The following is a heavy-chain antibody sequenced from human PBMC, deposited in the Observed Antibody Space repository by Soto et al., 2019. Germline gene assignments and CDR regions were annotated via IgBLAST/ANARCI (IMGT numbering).Heavy chain of an antibody. V-gene: IGHV1-69*13. Sequence: SVKVSCKASGGTFSSYAISWVRQAPGQGLEWMGGIIPIFGTANYAQKFQGRVTITADESTSTAYMELSSLRSEDTAVYYCAIHSGSYDYYYYGMDVWGQGTTVTVS. CDR2: IIPIFGTA. D-gene: IGHD1-26*01. CDR1: GGTFSSYA. J-gene: IGHJ6*02. CDR3: AIHSGSYDYYYYGMDV.